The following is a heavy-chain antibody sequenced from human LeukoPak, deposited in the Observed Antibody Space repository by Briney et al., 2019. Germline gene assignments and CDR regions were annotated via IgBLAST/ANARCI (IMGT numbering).Heavy chain of an antibody. CDR3: ARMVIAAAGTSWFDP. J-gene: IGHJ5*02. Sequence: ESGPALVKPTQTLTLTCTFSGFSLSTSGMCVSWIRQPPGKALEWLTLIDWDDDKYYSTSLKTRLTISKDTSKNQVVLTMTNMDPVDTATYYCARMVIAAAGTSWFDPWGQGTLVTVSS. V-gene: IGHV2-70*01. D-gene: IGHD6-13*01. CDR1: GFSLSTSGMC. CDR2: IDWDDDK.